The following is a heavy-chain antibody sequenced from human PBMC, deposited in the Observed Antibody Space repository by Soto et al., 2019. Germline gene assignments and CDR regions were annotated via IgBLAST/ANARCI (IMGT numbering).Heavy chain of an antibody. CDR1: GFTFSSYA. Sequence: GSLRLSCAASGFTFSSYAMTWVRQAPGKGLEWVSGISGGGVSTYYADSVKGRFTISRDNSMNTLYLQMNRLRAEDTAVYYCAKDAISMVRGVNNWFDPWGQGTLVTVSS. V-gene: IGHV3-23*01. CDR2: ISGGGVST. D-gene: IGHD3-10*01. CDR3: AKDAISMVRGVNNWFDP. J-gene: IGHJ5*02.